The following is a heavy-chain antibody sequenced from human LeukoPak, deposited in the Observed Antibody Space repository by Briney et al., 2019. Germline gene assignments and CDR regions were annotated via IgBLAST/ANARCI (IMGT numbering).Heavy chain of an antibody. V-gene: IGHV3-74*01. J-gene: IGHJ4*02. CDR1: GFTFSNYW. Sequence: GGSLRLSCAASGFTFSNYWIHWVRQAPGKGLVWVSRINPAGNYANYADSVKGRFTISRDNAKNTVYLQMNSLSAEDSAIYYCAKLWRGSYPRYFDYWGQGALVTVSS. CDR3: AKLWRGSYPRYFDY. CDR2: INPAGNYA. D-gene: IGHD3-10*01.